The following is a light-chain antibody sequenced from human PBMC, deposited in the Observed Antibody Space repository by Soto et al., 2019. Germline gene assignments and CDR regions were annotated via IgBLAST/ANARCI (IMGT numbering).Light chain of an antibody. CDR1: QSVSSY. Sequence: EIVLTQSPATLSLSPGERATLSCRASQSVSSYLAWYQQKPGQAPRLLIYDASNRATGIPARFSGSGSGTDFTLTISSLQAADFAVYFCQQYNNWPFSFGQGTRLEIK. J-gene: IGKJ5*01. V-gene: IGKV3-11*01. CDR2: DAS. CDR3: QQYNNWPFS.